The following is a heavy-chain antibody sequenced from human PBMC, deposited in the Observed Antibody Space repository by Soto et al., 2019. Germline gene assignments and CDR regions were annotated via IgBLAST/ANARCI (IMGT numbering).Heavy chain of an antibody. CDR1: GYIFTSYW. CDR3: ARRYCSSTTCTRKYYAMDV. J-gene: IGHJ6*02. Sequence: GESLKISCKGSGYIFTSYWISWVRQMPGKGLEWMWRIDPSDSYTNYSPSFQGHVTMSTDKSMSTAYLQWSSLKASDTAMYYCARRYCSSTTCTRKYYAMDVWGQGTTVTLSS. CDR2: IDPSDSYT. V-gene: IGHV5-10-1*01. D-gene: IGHD2-2*01.